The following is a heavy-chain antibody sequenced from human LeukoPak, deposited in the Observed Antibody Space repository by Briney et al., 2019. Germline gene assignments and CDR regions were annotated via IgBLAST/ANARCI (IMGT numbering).Heavy chain of an antibody. Sequence: PSETLSLTCTVSGGSVSSYYWSWIRQPPGKGLEWIGYIYYSGSTNYNPSLKSRVTISVDTSKNQFSLKLSSVTAADTAVYYCARHPAAAGLYYYYGMDVWGQGTTVTGSS. J-gene: IGHJ6*02. D-gene: IGHD6-13*01. CDR3: ARHPAAAGLYYYYGMDV. CDR2: IYYSGST. CDR1: GGSVSSYY. V-gene: IGHV4-59*08.